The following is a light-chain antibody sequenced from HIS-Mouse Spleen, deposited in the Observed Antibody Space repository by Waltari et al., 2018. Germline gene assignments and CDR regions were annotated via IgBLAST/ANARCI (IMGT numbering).Light chain of an antibody. CDR2: AAS. CDR1: PGISSY. CDR3: QQYYSYPIP. Sequence: AIRMTQSPSSLSASTGDRVTITCRASPGISSYLAWYQQKPGKAPKLLLYAASTLQSGVSSRFCGSGSGTDFTLTISCLQSEDFATYYCQQYYSYPIPFGQGTRLEIK. V-gene: IGKV1-8*01. J-gene: IGKJ5*01.